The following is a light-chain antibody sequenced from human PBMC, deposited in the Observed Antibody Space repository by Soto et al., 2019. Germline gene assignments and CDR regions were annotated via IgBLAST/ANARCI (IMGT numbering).Light chain of an antibody. CDR2: SNN. Sequence: SVLTQPPSASGTPGQRVTISCSGSSSNIGSNTVNWYQQLPGTAPKLLIYSNNQRPSGVPDRFSGSKSGTSASLAISGLQSEDEADYYCAAWDDSLSGYVFGPGTKVTVL. V-gene: IGLV1-44*01. J-gene: IGLJ1*01. CDR1: SSNIGSNT. CDR3: AAWDDSLSGYV.